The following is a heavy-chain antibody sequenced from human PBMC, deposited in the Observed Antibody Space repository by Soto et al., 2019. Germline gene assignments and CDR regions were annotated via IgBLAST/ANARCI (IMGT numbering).Heavy chain of an antibody. D-gene: IGHD3-10*01. CDR2: IYYSGST. J-gene: IGHJ4*02. V-gene: IGHV4-59*12. CDR1: GGSISSYY. Sequence: SETLSLTCTVSGGSISSYYWSWIRQPPGKGLEWIGYIYYSGSTCYNPSLKSRVTISLDTSKNQFSLKLTSVTAADTAVYYCARDSSFGEPFDYWGQGTLVTVSS. CDR3: ARDSSFGEPFDY.